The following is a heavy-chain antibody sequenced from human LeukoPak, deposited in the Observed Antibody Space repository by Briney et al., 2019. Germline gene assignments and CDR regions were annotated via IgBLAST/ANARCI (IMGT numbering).Heavy chain of an antibody. CDR3: AGTYYYDSSGYYWRR. J-gene: IGHJ4*02. CDR2: IYYSGST. V-gene: IGHV4-59*01. D-gene: IGHD3-22*01. Sequence: SETLSLTCTVSGGSISSYYWSWIRQPPGKGLEWIGYIYYSGSTNYDPSLKSRVTISVDTSKNQFSLKLSSVTAADTAVYYCAGTYYYDSSGYYWRRWGQGTLVTVSS. CDR1: GGSISSYY.